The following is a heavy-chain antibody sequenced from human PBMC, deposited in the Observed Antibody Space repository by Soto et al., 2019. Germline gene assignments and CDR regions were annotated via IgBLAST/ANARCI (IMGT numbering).Heavy chain of an antibody. CDR3: VGNIAEDGRRYYGMYV. CDR2: VYTSEAT. D-gene: IGHD6-13*01. Sequence: QVQLQESGPGLVKPSETLSLTCTVSGGSMSGFYWTWIRQSAGKGLEWIGRVYTSEATYYNLSLMVRVTMSLYPSKNQFSLILYSLTAADMAVYCCVGNIAEDGRRYYGMYVCGQGTTVTVSS. V-gene: IGHV4-4*07. CDR1: GGSMSGFY. J-gene: IGHJ6*02.